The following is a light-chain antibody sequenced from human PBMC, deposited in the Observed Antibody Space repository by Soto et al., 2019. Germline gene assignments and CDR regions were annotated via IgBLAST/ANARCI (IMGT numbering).Light chain of an antibody. CDR1: QSTSYY. Sequence: DIQMTQSPSSLSASVGDRVTITCRASQSTSYYLNWYQQKPGKAPKLLIYDASSLESGVPSRFSGSGSGTEFTLTISSLQPDDFATYYCQQYNSYPWTFGQGTKVDI. V-gene: IGKV1-5*01. CDR2: DAS. CDR3: QQYNSYPWT. J-gene: IGKJ1*01.